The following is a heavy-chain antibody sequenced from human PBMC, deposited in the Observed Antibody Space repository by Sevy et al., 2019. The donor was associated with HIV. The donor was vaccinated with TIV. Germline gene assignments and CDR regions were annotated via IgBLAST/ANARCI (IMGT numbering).Heavy chain of an antibody. Sequence: ASVKVSCKVSGYTRTKLSMHWVRQAPGKGLEWMGGFDPEDGETIYAQKFQGRVTMTEDTSTDTAYMELSSLRSEDTAVYYCATPKYVGYDYESLDIWGQRTMVTVSS. CDR2: FDPEDGET. J-gene: IGHJ3*02. V-gene: IGHV1-24*01. D-gene: IGHD5-12*01. CDR1: GYTRTKLS. CDR3: ATPKYVGYDYESLDI.